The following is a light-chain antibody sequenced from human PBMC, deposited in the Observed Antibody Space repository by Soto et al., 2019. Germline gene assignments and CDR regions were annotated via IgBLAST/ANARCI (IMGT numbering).Light chain of an antibody. Sequence: QSALTQPPSASGSPGQSVTISCTGTKNDIGVYDFVSWYQHHPGKAPRLIIYEVVQRPSGVPDRFSGSKSGNTASLTVSGLQAADEADYYCAAWDDSLQGWVFGGGTQLTVL. V-gene: IGLV2-8*01. CDR1: KNDIGVYDF. CDR2: EVV. CDR3: AAWDDSLQGWV. J-gene: IGLJ3*02.